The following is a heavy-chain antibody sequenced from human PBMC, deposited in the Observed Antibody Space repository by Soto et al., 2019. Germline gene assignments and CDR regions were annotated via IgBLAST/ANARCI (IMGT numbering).Heavy chain of an antibody. D-gene: IGHD3-22*01. Sequence: SETLSLTCTVSGGSISSGDYYWSWIRQPPGKGLEWIGYIYYSGSTYYNPSLKSRVTISVDTSKNQFSLKLSSVTAADTAVYYCARVHLGDYYDSSGIGYFDYWGQGTLVTVSS. J-gene: IGHJ4*02. CDR1: GGSISSGDYY. CDR2: IYYSGST. CDR3: ARVHLGDYYDSSGIGYFDY. V-gene: IGHV4-30-4*01.